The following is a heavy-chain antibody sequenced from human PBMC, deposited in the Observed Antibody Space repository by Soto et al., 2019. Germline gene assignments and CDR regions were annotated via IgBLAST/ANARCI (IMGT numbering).Heavy chain of an antibody. V-gene: IGHV1-69*13. CDR3: ARDRARPGSSSSWYVSDYYYGMDV. CDR2: IIPIFGTA. D-gene: IGHD6-13*01. J-gene: IGHJ6*02. Sequence: SVKVSCKASGGTFSSYAISWVRQAPGQGLEWMGGIIPIFGTANYAQKFQGRVTITADESTSTAYMELSSLRSEDTAVYYCARDRARPGSSSSWYVSDYYYGMDVWG. CDR1: GGTFSSYA.